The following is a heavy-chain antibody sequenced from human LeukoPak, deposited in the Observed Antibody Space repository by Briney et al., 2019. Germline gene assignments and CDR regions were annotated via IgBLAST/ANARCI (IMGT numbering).Heavy chain of an antibody. J-gene: IGHJ6*02. V-gene: IGHV3-48*02. CDR1: GFTFSSYS. CDR2: ISSSSSSK. D-gene: IGHD1-26*01. CDR3: ARDRVGATAGRYYYGMDV. Sequence: QPGGSLRLSCAASGFTFSSYSMNWVRQAPGKGLEWVSYISSSSSSKYYADSVEGRFTISRDNAENSLYLQMNSLRDEDTAVYYCARDRVGATAGRYYYGMDVWGQGTTVTVSS.